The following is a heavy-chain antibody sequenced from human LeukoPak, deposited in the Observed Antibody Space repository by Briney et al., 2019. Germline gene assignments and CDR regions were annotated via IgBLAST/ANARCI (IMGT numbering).Heavy chain of an antibody. V-gene: IGHV4-30-2*01. Sequence: SETLSLTCTVSGGSISSGDYYWSWIRQPPGKGLEWIGYIYHSGSIYYNPSLKSRVTISVDRSKNQFSLKLSSVTAADTAVYYCARAWAGRRTPGGGGIIFDYWGQGTLVTVSS. CDR2: IYHSGSI. CDR3: ARAWAGRRTPGGGGIIFDY. D-gene: IGHD3-16*01. CDR1: GGSISSGDYY. J-gene: IGHJ4*02.